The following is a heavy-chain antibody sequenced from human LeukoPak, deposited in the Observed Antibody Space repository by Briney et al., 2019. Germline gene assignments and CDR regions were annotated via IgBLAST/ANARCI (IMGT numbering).Heavy chain of an antibody. J-gene: IGHJ4*02. Sequence: GASVKVSCKASGYTFTGYYVHWVRQAPGQGLEWMGRINPNSGGTNYAQKFQGGVTMTRDTSISTAYMELSRLRSDDTAVYYCARVGIVGATTKLPFDYWGQGTLVTVSS. CDR3: ARVGIVGATTKLPFDY. D-gene: IGHD1-26*01. CDR2: INPNSGGT. V-gene: IGHV1-2*06. CDR1: GYTFTGYY.